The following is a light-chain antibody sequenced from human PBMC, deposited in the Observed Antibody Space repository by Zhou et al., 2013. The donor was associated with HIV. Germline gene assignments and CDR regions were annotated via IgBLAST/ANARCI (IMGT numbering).Light chain of an antibody. CDR3: QQYGSSPIT. J-gene: IGKJ5*01. CDR1: QTVSSN. Sequence: EIAIWQSPGTLSLSPGERATVSCRASQTVSSNLAWYQQKPGQAPRLLIYGATTRATGIPERFSGSGSGTEFTLTISSLQTEDFAIYYCQQYGSSPITFGQGTRLEIK. CDR2: GAT. V-gene: IGKV3D-15*02.